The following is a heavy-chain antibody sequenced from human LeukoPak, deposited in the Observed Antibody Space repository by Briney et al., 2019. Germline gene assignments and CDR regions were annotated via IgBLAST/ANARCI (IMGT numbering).Heavy chain of an antibody. D-gene: IGHD3-22*01. J-gene: IGHJ4*02. Sequence: GRSLGLSCAGSGFTFSRYGMHWVRQTPGKGLEWVALISHDAKYVEYADSVKARFTVSRDNSKNTLFLQMSSLRTEDTAVYYCAKVDHPETVVINPSFDYWGQGSLVTVSS. V-gene: IGHV3-30*18. CDR1: GFTFSRYG. CDR2: ISHDAKYV. CDR3: AKVDHPETVVINPSFDY.